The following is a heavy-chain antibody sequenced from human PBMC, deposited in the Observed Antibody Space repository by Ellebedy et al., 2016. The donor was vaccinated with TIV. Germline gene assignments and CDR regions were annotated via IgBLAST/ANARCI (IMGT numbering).Heavy chain of an antibody. J-gene: IGHJ4*02. CDR2: ISGEGSTT. V-gene: IGHV3-74*01. CDR1: GFNFRTHW. Sequence: GGSLRLSCAASGFNFRTHWMHWVRQVPEKGLMWVSRISGEGSTTSYPDSVEGRFTISRDNAKNTLFLQMNSLRVEDTAVYFCTRGGGYSGHDNFDFWGQGILVTVAS. D-gene: IGHD5-12*01. CDR3: TRGGGYSGHDNFDF.